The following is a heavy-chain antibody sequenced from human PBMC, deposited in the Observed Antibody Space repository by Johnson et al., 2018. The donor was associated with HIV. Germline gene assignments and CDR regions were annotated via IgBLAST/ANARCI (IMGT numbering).Heavy chain of an antibody. CDR3: ARVLITVIIPDAFDI. J-gene: IGHJ3*02. CDR2: ISYDGSNK. D-gene: IGHD2/OR15-2a*01. Sequence: QVQLVESGGGVVQPGRSLRLSCAASGFTFSSYAMHWVRQAPGKGLEWVAVISYDGSNKYYADSVKGRFTISRDNSKNTLYLQMNTLRAEDTAVYYCARVLITVIIPDAFDIWGLGTKVTVSS. CDR1: GFTFSSYA. V-gene: IGHV3-30*14.